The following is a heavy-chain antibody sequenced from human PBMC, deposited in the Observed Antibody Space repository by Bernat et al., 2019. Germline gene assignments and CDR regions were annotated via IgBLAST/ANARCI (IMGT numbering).Heavy chain of an antibody. D-gene: IGHD3-22*01. CDR1: GFTFSSYA. CDR2: IRSNGGST. V-gene: IGHV3-64D*06. J-gene: IGHJ2*01. CDR3: VKGSYYYDSSGYYYQNWYFDL. Sequence: EVQLVESGGGLVQPGGSLRLSCSASGFTFSSYAMHWVRQAPGKGLEYVSAIRSNGGSTYYADSVKGRFTISRDKSKNTLYLQMSSLRAEDTAVYYCVKGSYYYDSSGYYYQNWYFDLWGRGTLVTVSS.